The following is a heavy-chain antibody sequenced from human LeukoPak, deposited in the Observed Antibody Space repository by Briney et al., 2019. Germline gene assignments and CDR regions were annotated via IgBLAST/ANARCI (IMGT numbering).Heavy chain of an antibody. Sequence: SGTLSLTCAVYGGSFSGYYWSWIRQPPGKGLEWIGEINHSGSTNYNPSLKSRVTISVDTSKNQFSLKLSSVTAADTAVYYCARSRRDGYGLGLRWFDPWGQGTLVTVSS. D-gene: IGHD5-24*01. J-gene: IGHJ5*02. CDR1: GGSFSGYY. V-gene: IGHV4-34*01. CDR3: ARSRRDGYGLGLRWFDP. CDR2: INHSGST.